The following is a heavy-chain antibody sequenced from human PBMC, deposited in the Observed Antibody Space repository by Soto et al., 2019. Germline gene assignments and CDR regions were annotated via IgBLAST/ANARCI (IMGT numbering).Heavy chain of an antibody. J-gene: IGHJ4*02. CDR3: AKVPYSGSYHVVFDY. CDR2: ISGSGGST. Sequence: EVQLLESGGGLVQPGGSLRLSCAASGFTFSSYAMSWVRQAPGKGLEWVSAISGSGGSTYYADSVKGRFTISRDNSKNALYMQMTSLRAEDTAVYYCAKVPYSGSYHVVFDYWGQGTLVTVSS. V-gene: IGHV3-23*01. D-gene: IGHD1-26*01. CDR1: GFTFSSYA.